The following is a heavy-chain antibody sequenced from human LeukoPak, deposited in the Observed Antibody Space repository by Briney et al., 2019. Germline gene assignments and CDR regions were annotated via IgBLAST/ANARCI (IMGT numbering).Heavy chain of an antibody. CDR1: GGSISSSSYY. CDR3: ARGGYYGSGRDAFDI. CDR2: IYYSGST. D-gene: IGHD3-10*01. Sequence: SETLSLTCTVSGGSISSSSYYWGWIRQPPGKGLEWIGSIYYSGSTYYSPSLKSRVTISVDTSKNQFSLKLSSVTAADTAVYYCARGGYYGSGRDAFDIWGQGTMVTVSS. V-gene: IGHV4-39*07. J-gene: IGHJ3*02.